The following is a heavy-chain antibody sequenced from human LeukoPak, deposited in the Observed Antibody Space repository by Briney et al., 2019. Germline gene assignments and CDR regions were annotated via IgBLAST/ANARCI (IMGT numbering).Heavy chain of an antibody. D-gene: IGHD6-13*01. V-gene: IGHV3-23*01. CDR2: ISGGGGST. CDR3: AKDHSSSP. Sequence: GGSLRLSCAASGFTFSIYAMSWVRQAPGKGLEWVSASVISGGGGSTYYADSVKGRFTISRDNSKNALFLQMNSLRAEDTAVYYRAKDHSSSPWGQGTMVTVSS. CDR1: GFTFSIYA. J-gene: IGHJ3*01.